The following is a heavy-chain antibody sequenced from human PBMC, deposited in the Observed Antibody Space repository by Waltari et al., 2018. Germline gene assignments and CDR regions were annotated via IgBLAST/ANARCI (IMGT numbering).Heavy chain of an antibody. Sequence: QLQLQESGPGLVKPSETLSLTCPVSGGSISSYYWSWIRPPPGTGLEWIGYIYYSVSTNYNPSRTRRVTISVDTSKNQFSLKLSSVTAADTAVYDCARDVRGWFGELEGYFDYWGQGTLVTVSS. J-gene: IGHJ4*02. CDR2: IYYSVST. D-gene: IGHD3-10*01. CDR3: ARDVRGWFGELEGYFDY. CDR1: GGSISSYY. V-gene: IGHV4-59*01.